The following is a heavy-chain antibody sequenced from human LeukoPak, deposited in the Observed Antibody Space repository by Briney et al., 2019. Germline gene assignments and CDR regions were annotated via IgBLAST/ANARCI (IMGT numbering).Heavy chain of an antibody. J-gene: IGHJ4*02. CDR3: ARVEGYGGYGHHRFDY. Sequence: SETLSLTCTVSGGSISSGDYYWSWIRQPPGKGLEWIGYIYYSGSTNYNPSLKSRVTISVDTSKNQFSLKLSSVTAADTAVYYCARVEGYGGYGHHRFDYWGQGTLVTVSS. CDR1: GGSISSGDYY. V-gene: IGHV4-61*08. D-gene: IGHD5-12*01. CDR2: IYYSGST.